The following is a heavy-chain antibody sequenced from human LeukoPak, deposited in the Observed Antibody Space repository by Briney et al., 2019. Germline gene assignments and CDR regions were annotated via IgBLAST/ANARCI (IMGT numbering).Heavy chain of an antibody. Sequence: QPGGSLRLSCAASGFTFSSDAMSWVRQAPGKGLEWVSAISGSGGSTYEAKSLKGRITISRDNSKTTLYLQMNSLRAEDTAVYYCTKDLAYCGGDCYSEGDAFDIWGQGTMVTVSS. CDR1: GFTFSSDA. V-gene: IGHV3-23*01. CDR2: ISGSGGST. D-gene: IGHD2-21*02. CDR3: TKDLAYCGGDCYSEGDAFDI. J-gene: IGHJ3*02.